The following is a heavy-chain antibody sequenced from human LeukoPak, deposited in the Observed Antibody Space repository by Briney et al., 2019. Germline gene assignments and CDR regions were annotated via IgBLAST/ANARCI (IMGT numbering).Heavy chain of an antibody. CDR1: GGSISSGGYS. CDR3: ARGVAALRGAFDI. J-gene: IGHJ3*02. D-gene: IGHD2-15*01. V-gene: IGHV4-30-2*01. Sequence: PSETLSLTCAVSGGSISSGGYSWSWIRQPPGKGLEWIGYIYHSGSTYYNPSLKSRVTISVDTSKNQFSLKLSSVTAADTAVYYCARGVAALRGAFDIWGQGTMVTVSS. CDR2: IYHSGST.